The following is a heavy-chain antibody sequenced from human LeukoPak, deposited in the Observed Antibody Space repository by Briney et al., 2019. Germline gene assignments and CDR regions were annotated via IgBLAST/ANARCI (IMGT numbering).Heavy chain of an antibody. CDR3: ASSHDSSGND. V-gene: IGHV3-7*01. D-gene: IGHD3-22*01. CDR1: GFTFSNFW. CDR2: IKYDGTHK. Sequence: GGSLRLSCAASGFTFSNFWMSWIRQAPGKGLEWVANIKYDGTHKFYAASVKGPFTISRDNAKNSLFLEMNSLRADDTAVYFCASSHDSSGNDWGQGTLVTVSS. J-gene: IGHJ4*02.